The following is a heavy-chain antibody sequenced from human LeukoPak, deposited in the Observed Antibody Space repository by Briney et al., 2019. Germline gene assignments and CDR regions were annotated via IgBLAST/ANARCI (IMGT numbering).Heavy chain of an antibody. CDR1: GYTFTGYY. D-gene: IGHD2-2*01. CDR3: AGGYCSSTRCYSPVDY. V-gene: IGHV1-2*02. Sequence: ASVKVSCKASGYTFTGYYMHWVRQAPGQGLEWMGWINPNSGGTDYAQKFQGRVTMTRDTSISPAYMELSRLRSDDTAVYYCAGGYCSSTRCYSPVDYWGQGTLVTVSS. J-gene: IGHJ4*02. CDR2: INPNSGGT.